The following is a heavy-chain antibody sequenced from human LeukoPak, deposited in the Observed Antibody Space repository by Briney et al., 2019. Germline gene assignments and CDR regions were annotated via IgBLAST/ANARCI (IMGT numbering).Heavy chain of an antibody. J-gene: IGHJ4*02. CDR1: GFTFSSYA. CDR3: ASETSSSWYVELDY. D-gene: IGHD6-13*01. Sequence: AGGSLRLSCAASGFTFSSYAMHWVRQAPGKGLEWVAVISYDGSNKYYADSVKGRFTISRDNSKNTLYLQMNSLRAEDTAVYYCASETSSSWYVELDYWGQGTLVTVSS. CDR2: ISYDGSNK. V-gene: IGHV3-30-3*01.